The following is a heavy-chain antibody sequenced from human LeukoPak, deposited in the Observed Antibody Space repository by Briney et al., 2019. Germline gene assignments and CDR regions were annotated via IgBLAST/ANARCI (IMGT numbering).Heavy chain of an antibody. CDR3: ARGVCYYGSGNYCDNISWFDP. J-gene: IGHJ5*02. CDR2: IYYSGIT. V-gene: IGHV4-39*07. Sequence: PSETLSLTCTVSGGSISSSSYYWGWIRQPPGKGLEWIGNIYYSGITYYNPSLKSRVTISLDTSKNQFSLKLSSVTAADTAVYYCARGVCYYGSGNYCDNISWFDPWGQGTLVTVSS. D-gene: IGHD3-10*01. CDR1: GGSISSSSYY.